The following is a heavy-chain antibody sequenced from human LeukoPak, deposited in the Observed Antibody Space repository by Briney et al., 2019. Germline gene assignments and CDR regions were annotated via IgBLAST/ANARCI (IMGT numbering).Heavy chain of an antibody. V-gene: IGHV3-53*01. CDR3: ARGLVYYDTTGSYLAERPYFDS. CDR2: INIHDDA. Sequence: GGSLGLSCAASGFSVSGNYLTWVRQAPGRGLEWVSFINIHDDAFYADSVKGRFTVSRDNSKNILYLQMNSLRAEDTAIYYCARGLVYYDTTGSYLAERPYFDSWGQGTLVTVSS. J-gene: IGHJ4*02. CDR1: GFSVSGNY. D-gene: IGHD3-16*01.